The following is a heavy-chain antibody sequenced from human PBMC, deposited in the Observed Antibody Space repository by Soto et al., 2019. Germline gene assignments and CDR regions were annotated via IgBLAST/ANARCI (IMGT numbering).Heavy chain of an antibody. D-gene: IGHD6-6*01. J-gene: IGHJ6*02. V-gene: IGHV1-8*01. Sequence: ASVKVSCKASGYTFTSYDINWVRQATGQGLEWMGWMNPNSGNTGYAQKFQGRVTMTRNTSISTAYMELSSLRSEDTAVYYCARKYSSSSRYYYDGMDVWGQGTTVTVSS. CDR3: ARKYSSSSRYYYDGMDV. CDR2: MNPNSGNT. CDR1: GYTFTSYD.